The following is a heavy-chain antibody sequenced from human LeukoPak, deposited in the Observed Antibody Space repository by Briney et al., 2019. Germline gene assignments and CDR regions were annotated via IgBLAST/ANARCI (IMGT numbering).Heavy chain of an antibody. J-gene: IGHJ4*02. CDR3: AKGSNYDSNGYFDN. D-gene: IGHD3-22*01. CDR1: GSTLSSHA. CDR2: VSGSGGSA. Sequence: GGSLRLSCAVSGSTLSSHAMSWVRQAPGKGLEWVSAVSGSGGSAYYADSVKGRFTIYRDNSKRTLYLQMSSLGAEDTAVYYCAKGSNYDSNGYFDNWGQGTLVTVSS. V-gene: IGHV3-23*01.